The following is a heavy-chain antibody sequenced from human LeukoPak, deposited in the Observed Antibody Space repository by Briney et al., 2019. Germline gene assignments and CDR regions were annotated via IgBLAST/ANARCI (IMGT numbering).Heavy chain of an antibody. CDR2: ISYDGSNK. CDR1: GFTFSSYG. V-gene: IGHV3-30*03. Sequence: GGSLRLSCAASGFTFSSYGMHWVRQAPGKGLEWVAVISYDGSNKYYADSVKGRFTISRDNSKNTLYLQMNSLRAEDTAVYYCARVRNGDMERFDYWGQGTLVTVSS. CDR3: ARVRNGDMERFDY. D-gene: IGHD2-15*01. J-gene: IGHJ4*02.